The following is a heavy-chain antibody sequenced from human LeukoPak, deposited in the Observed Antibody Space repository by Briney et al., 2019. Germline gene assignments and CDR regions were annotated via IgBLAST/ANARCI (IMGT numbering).Heavy chain of an antibody. CDR3: AKDYRAHPLRPNWLDP. V-gene: IGHV3-53*01. CDR2: IDRSGVT. Sequence: GGSLRLSCAASGFTVHSNYMSWVRQAPGKGLEWVSVIDRSGVTHYADSVKGRFTISRDNSKNTLYLQMNSLRAEDTGVYYCAKDYRAHPLRPNWLDPWGQGTWVTVST. J-gene: IGHJ5*02. D-gene: IGHD1-26*01. CDR1: GFTVHSNY.